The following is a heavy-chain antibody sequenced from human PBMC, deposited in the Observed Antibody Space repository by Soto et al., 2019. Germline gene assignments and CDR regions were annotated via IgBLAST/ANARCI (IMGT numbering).Heavy chain of an antibody. Sequence: EVQLVESGGGLVKPGVSLRLSCAASGFTFTNAWMNWVRQAPGKGLEWVGRIKSKTDGGTADYAAPAKGRFTISRDDSRTTLSLQMNSLKAEDTAVYYCTPAAVPAAAKGYYYYAMDVWCQGTTVTVSS. CDR2: IKSKTDGGTA. V-gene: IGHV3-15*07. CDR1: GFTFTNAW. D-gene: IGHD6-13*01. J-gene: IGHJ6*02. CDR3: TPAAVPAAAKGYYYYAMDV.